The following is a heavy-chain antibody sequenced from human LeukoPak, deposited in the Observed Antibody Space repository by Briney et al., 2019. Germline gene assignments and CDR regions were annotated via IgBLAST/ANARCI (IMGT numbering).Heavy chain of an antibody. CDR2: IIPIFGTA. D-gene: IGHD2-2*01. CDR1: GGTFSSYA. V-gene: IGHV1-69*05. J-gene: IGHJ2*01. Sequence: GASVKVSCKASGGTFSSYAISWVRQAPGQGLEWMGGIIPIFGTANYAQKFQGRVTITTDESTSTAYMGLSSLRSEDTAVYYCARDRETSWGYWYFDLWGRGTLVTVSS. CDR3: ARDRETSWGYWYFDL.